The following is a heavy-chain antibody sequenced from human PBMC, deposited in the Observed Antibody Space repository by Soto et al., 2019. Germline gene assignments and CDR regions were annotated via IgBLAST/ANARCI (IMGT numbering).Heavy chain of an antibody. CDR3: AAAYSRDWYGWPFDL. D-gene: IGHD6-19*01. J-gene: IGHJ2*01. CDR1: GFTFTNSA. CDR2: IVVGSGDA. V-gene: IGHV1-58*01. Sequence: SVKVSCKASGFTFTNSAVQWVRQARGQRLEWIGCIVVGSGDAKYVQKSQERVTITRDMSTSTAYMELNSLRSEDTAVYYCAAAYSRDWYGWPFDLWGRGTLVTVSS.